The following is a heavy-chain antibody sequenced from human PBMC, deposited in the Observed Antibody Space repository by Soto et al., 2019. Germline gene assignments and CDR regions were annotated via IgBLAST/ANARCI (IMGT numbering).Heavy chain of an antibody. CDR1: GFTFSSYS. D-gene: IGHD3-22*01. CDR2: ISSSSSTI. V-gene: IGHV3-48*02. J-gene: IGHJ2*01. Sequence: GGSLRLSCAASGFTFSSYSMNWVRQAPGKGLEWVSYISSSSSTIYYADSVKGRFTISRDNAKNSLYLQMNSLRDEDTAVYYCARDRVVVQSGYFDLWGRGTLVTVSS. CDR3: ARDRVVVQSGYFDL.